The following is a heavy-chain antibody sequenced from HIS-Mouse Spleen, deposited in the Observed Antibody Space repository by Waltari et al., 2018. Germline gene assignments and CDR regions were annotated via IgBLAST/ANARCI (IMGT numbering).Heavy chain of an antibody. CDR1: GYTFTGYY. CDR3: ARQRTRDYVAFDI. D-gene: IGHD4-17*01. V-gene: IGHV1-2*02. J-gene: IGHJ3*02. CDR2: INPNSGGT. Sequence: QVQPVQSGAEVKKPGASVKVSCTASGYTFTGYYMPWVRQAPGQGLEWMGWINPNSGGTNYAQKFQGRVTMTRDTSISTAYMELSRLRSDDTAVYYCARQRTRDYVAFDIWGQGTMVTVSS.